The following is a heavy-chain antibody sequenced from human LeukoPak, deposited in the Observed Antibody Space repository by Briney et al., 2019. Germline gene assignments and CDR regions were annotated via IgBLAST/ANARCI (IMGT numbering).Heavy chain of an antibody. CDR2: ISVINSGNT. CDR3: SREFPFCGADCFSGVFDI. CDR1: GYTFSSYG. V-gene: IGHV1-18*01. J-gene: IGHJ3*02. Sequence: ASVKVSCKASGYTFSSYGINWVRQAPGQGLEWMGWISVINSGNTRYAQNFQGRLTMTADTSTTTAYMELRSLRSDDTAVYYCSREFPFCGADCFSGVFDIWGQGTMVTVS. D-gene: IGHD2-21*02.